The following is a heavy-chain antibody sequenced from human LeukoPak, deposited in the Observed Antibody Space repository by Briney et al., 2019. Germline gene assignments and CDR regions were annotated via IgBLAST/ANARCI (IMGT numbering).Heavy chain of an antibody. D-gene: IGHD3-22*01. V-gene: IGHV4-39*07. CDR2: IYYSGNT. Sequence: PSETLSLTCTVSGGSISSSSHYWGWIRQPPGKGLEWIGSIYYSGNTNYNPSLKSRVTISVDKSKNQFSLKLSSVTAADTAVYYCAILYDSSGYWGQGTLVTVSS. CDR3: AILYDSSGY. CDR1: GGSISSSSHY. J-gene: IGHJ4*02.